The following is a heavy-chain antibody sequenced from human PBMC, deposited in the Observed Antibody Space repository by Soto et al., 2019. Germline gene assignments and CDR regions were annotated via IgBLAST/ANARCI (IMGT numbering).Heavy chain of an antibody. CDR2: ISYDGSNK. J-gene: IGHJ6*02. CDR1: GFTFNTYG. V-gene: IGHV3-30*18. D-gene: IGHD1-26*01. CDR3: AKGMGLYYYHGMDV. Sequence: QVQLVESGGGVVQPGRSLRLSCAASGFTFNTYGMHWVRQAPGKGLEWGAVISYDGSNKYYADSVKGRFTISRDNSKDTLYMQMNSLRAEDTAVYYCAKGMGLYYYHGMDVWGQGTTVTVSS.